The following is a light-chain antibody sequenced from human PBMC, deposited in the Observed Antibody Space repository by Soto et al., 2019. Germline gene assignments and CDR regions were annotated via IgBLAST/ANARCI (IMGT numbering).Light chain of an antibody. V-gene: IGLV2-14*01. CDR3: SSYTSSSTLQFV. CDR2: EVS. Sequence: QSVLTQPASVSGSPGQSITISCTGTSSDVGGYNYVSWYQQHPGKAPKLMIYEVSNRPSGVSNRFSGPKSGNTASLTISGLQAEDEADYYCSSYTSSSTLQFVFGTGTKVTVL. CDR1: SSDVGGYNY. J-gene: IGLJ1*01.